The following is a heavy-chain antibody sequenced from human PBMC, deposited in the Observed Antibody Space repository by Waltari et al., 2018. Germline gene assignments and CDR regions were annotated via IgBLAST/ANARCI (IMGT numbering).Heavy chain of an antibody. CDR3: AREPLSHGIDY. CDR1: GFTFSSYE. J-gene: IGHJ4*02. Sequence: EVQLVESGGGLVQPGGSLRLSCAASGFTFSSYEMNWVRQAPGKVLEWVSYISSRCSTIYYADSVKCRFTISRDNAKNSLYLQMNSLRAEDTAVYYCAREPLSHGIDYWGQGTLVTVSS. V-gene: IGHV3-48*03. CDR2: ISSRCSTI.